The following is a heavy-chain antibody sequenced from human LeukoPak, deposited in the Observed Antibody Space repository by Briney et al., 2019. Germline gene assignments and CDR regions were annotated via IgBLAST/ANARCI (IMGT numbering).Heavy chain of an antibody. CDR3: EVRLTTGRLGAATTWFDP. Sequence: SETLSLTCAVYGESVDSFYWEWVRQAPGKGLEWLGEVNQSGGSDDNPALESRVAISADASKRQFSLKLISVTAADTAVYYCEVRLTTGRLGAATTWFDPWGQGTLVSVSS. D-gene: IGHD1-1*01. J-gene: IGHJ5*02. V-gene: IGHV4-34*01. CDR1: GESVDSFY. CDR2: VNQSGGS.